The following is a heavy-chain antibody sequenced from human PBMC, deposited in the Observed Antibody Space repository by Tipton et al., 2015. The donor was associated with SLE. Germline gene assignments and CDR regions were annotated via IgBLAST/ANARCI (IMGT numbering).Heavy chain of an antibody. CDR3: ARGFRADL. CDR2: VYTSGST. CDR1: GGSISNYY. Sequence: TLSLTCTFSGGSISNYYWSWIRQTPGKGLEWIGYVYTSGSTIYNPSLKSRVTISVDTSKYEVSLRLTSVTSADTAVYYCARGFRADLWGQGTMVTVSS. D-gene: IGHD3-10*01. V-gene: IGHV4-4*08. J-gene: IGHJ3*01.